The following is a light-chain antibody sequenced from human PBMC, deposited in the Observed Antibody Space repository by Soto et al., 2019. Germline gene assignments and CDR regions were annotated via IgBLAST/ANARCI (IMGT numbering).Light chain of an antibody. CDR3: QHYGTSPPEYT. V-gene: IGKV3-20*01. Sequence: EIVLTQSPGTLSLSPGERATLSCRASQSVSSSFLAWYQQRPGQAPRLLIFGAYYRATGIPDRFIGSGSGTAFNLNISRLEPEDFAVYYCQHYGTSPPEYTFGPGTNVDSK. CDR2: GAY. J-gene: IGKJ3*01. CDR1: QSVSSSF.